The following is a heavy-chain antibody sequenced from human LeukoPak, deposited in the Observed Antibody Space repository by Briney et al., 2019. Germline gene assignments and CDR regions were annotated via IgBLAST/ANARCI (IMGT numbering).Heavy chain of an antibody. CDR1: SGSISSYY. V-gene: IGHV4-59*01. CDR3: ARYYCTTSCYHFDF. Sequence: SETLSLTCTVSSGSISSYYWSWIRQPPGKGLEWIGYIYYTGSTNYNPSLKSRVTISLDTSKNQFSLKLSSVTAADTAVYYCARYYCTTSCYHFDFWGQGTLVTVSS. D-gene: IGHD2-2*01. J-gene: IGHJ4*02. CDR2: IYYTGST.